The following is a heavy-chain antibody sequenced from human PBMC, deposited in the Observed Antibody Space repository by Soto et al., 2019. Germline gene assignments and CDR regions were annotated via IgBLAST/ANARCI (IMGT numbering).Heavy chain of an antibody. J-gene: IGHJ5*02. CDR1: GGSISSYY. CDR3: ARDSSSWYRGWFDP. Sequence: SETLSLTCTVSGGSISSYYWSWIRQPPGKGLEWIGYIYYSGSTNYNPSLKSRVTISVDTSKNQFSLKLSSVTAADTAVYYCARDSSSWYRGWFDPWGQGTLVTVSS. CDR2: IYYSGST. V-gene: IGHV4-59*01. D-gene: IGHD6-13*01.